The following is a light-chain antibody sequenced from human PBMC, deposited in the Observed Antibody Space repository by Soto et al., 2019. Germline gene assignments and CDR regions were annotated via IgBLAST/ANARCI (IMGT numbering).Light chain of an antibody. J-gene: IGKJ2*01. Sequence: EIVLTQSPGTLSLSPGERATLSCRASQSVSSSYLAWYQQKPGQAPRLLIYGASSRATGIPDRFSGSGSGTDFTLTISRLEPEDFAVYYWQQYGSSPQYTFGQGNKLEIK. V-gene: IGKV3-20*01. CDR1: QSVSSSY. CDR3: QQYGSSPQYT. CDR2: GAS.